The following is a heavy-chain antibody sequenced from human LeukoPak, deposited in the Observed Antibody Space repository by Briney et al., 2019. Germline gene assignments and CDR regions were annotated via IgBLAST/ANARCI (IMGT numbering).Heavy chain of an antibody. V-gene: IGHV3-74*01. CDR1: GFTFSRFW. CDR2: IDTDGRTT. D-gene: IGHD5-18*01. J-gene: IGHJ4*02. Sequence: GGSLRLSCAASGFTFSRFWMHWVRQPPGKGLVWVSRIDTDGRTTTYAGSVKGRFTISRDNAKNTVYLQLNSLRVEDTAMYYCATLNSFGSDYWGRGVLVTVSS. CDR3: ATLNSFGSDY.